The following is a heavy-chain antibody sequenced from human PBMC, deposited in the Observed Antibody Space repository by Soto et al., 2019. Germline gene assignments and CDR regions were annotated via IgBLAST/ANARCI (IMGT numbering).Heavy chain of an antibody. CDR2: IYWDDDK. CDR3: AHSLAYDGSGIWGYFDL. D-gene: IGHD3-22*01. J-gene: IGHJ2*01. Sequence: QITLKESGPTLVKPTQTLTLTCTFSGFSLRTTGVSVGWIRQPPGKALEWLALIYWDDDKRYSPSLKSRLTVTEDTSKNQVVLTMTNMDPVDTATYYCAHSLAYDGSGIWGYFDLWGRGTLVTVSS. V-gene: IGHV2-5*02. CDR1: GFSLRTTGVS.